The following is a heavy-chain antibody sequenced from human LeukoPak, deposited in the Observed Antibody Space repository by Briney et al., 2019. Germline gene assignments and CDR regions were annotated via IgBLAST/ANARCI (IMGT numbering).Heavy chain of an antibody. V-gene: IGHV3-33*01. CDR3: ARDHRPEIQYYYMDV. D-gene: IGHD1-14*01. J-gene: IGHJ6*03. Sequence: QSGGSLRLSCAASGFSLSNYGMHWVRQAPGKGLEWVAALLYDGNTKHYADPVKGRFTISRDISKNTFYLQMNSLTAEDTAVYYCARDHRPEIQYYYMDVWGKGTTVAVSS. CDR1: GFSLSNYG. CDR2: LLYDGNTK.